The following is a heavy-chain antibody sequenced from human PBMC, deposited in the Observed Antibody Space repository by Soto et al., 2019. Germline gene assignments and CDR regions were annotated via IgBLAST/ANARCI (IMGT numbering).Heavy chain of an antibody. CDR3: TTLYQGISN. Sequence: ESGGGLVKPGGSLRLSCAASGFTFSNAWMSWVRQAPGKGLEWVGRIKSKTDGETTDYAAPVEGRFTISRDDSKNALYLQMNSLKTEDTAVYYCTTLYQGISNWGQGTLVTVSS. D-gene: IGHD1-20*01. CDR1: GFTFSNAW. V-gene: IGHV3-15*01. CDR2: IKSKTDGETT. J-gene: IGHJ4*02.